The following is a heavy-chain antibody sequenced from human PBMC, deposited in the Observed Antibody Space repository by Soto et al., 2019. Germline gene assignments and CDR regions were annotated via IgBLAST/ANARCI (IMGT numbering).Heavy chain of an antibody. CDR2: IIPIFGTA. Sequence: KVSCKASGGTFSSYAISWVRQAPGQGLEWMGGIIPIFGTANYAQKFQGRVAITADESTSTAYMELSSLRSEDTAVYYCARDYPGYGCSGGSCYFFYWGQGTLVTVSS. D-gene: IGHD2-15*01. J-gene: IGHJ4*02. CDR3: ARDYPGYGCSGGSCYFFY. CDR1: GGTFSSYA. V-gene: IGHV1-69*01.